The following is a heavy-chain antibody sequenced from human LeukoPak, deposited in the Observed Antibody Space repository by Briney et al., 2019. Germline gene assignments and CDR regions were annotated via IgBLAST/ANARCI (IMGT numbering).Heavy chain of an antibody. V-gene: IGHV1-18*01. CDR2: ISAYNGNT. CDR1: GYTFTSYG. D-gene: IGHD3-10*01. CDR3: ARDGYDYGSGSYWNYYYYMDV. J-gene: IGHJ6*03. Sequence: ASVTVSCKASGYTFTSYGISWVRQAPGQGLEWMGWISAYNGNTNYAQKLQGRVTMTTDTSTSTAYMELRSLRSDDTAVYYCARDGYDYGSGSYWNYYYYMDVWGKGTTVTISS.